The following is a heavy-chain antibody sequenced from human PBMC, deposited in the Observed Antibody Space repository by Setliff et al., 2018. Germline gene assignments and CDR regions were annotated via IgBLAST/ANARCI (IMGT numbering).Heavy chain of an antibody. CDR2: ISYDGSNK. Sequence: GSLRLSLAASGFTFSSNAMHWVRQAPGRGLEWVAFISYDGSNKSYGDSVKGRFTISRDNSKNTLYLQMDSLTTEDTAVYYCARGQQWEPLPPYFDYWGRGTLVTVSS. J-gene: IGHJ4*02. CDR3: ARGQQWEPLPPYFDY. D-gene: IGHD6-19*01. V-gene: IGHV3-30*04. CDR1: GFTFSSNA.